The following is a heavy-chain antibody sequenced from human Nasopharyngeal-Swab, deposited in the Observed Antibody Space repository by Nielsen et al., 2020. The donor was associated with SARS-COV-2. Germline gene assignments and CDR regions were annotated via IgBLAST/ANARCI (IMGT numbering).Heavy chain of an antibody. CDR1: GFTFSSYW. V-gene: IGHV3-7*01. CDR2: IKQDGSEK. D-gene: IGHD3-16*02. Sequence: GESLKISCAASGFTFSSYWMNWVRLAPGKGLEWVANIKQDGSEKYYVDSVKGRFTISRDNAKNSLYLQMNSLRAEDTAVYYCARALYDYVWGSYRRWYYFDYWGQGTLVTVSS. J-gene: IGHJ4*02. CDR3: ARALYDYVWGSYRRWYYFDY.